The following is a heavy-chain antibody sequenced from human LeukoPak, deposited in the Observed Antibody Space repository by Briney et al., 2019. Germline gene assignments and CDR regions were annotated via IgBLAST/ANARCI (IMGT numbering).Heavy chain of an antibody. J-gene: IGHJ3*02. CDR3: ARGFSRGRELSAFDI. CDR1: GGSFSGYY. Sequence: SETLSLTCAVYGGSFSGYYWSWIRQPPGKGLEWIGEINHSGSTNYNPSLKSRVTISVDTSKNQFSLKLSSVTAADTAVYYCARGFSRGRELSAFDIWGQGTMVTVSS. CDR2: INHSGST. V-gene: IGHV4-34*01. D-gene: IGHD1-26*01.